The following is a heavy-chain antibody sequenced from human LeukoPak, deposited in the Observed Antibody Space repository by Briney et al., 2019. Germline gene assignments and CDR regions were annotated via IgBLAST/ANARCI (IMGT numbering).Heavy chain of an antibody. J-gene: IGHJ5*02. CDR3: ARATRFANWFDP. V-gene: IGHV4-34*01. CDR2: INHSGST. Sequence: SETLSLTCAVYGGSFSGDYWSWIRQPPGKGLEWIGEINHSGSTNYNPSLRSRVTISVDTSKNQFSLKLSSVTAANTAVYYCARATRFANWFDPWGQGTLVTVSS. D-gene: IGHD3-3*01. CDR1: GGSFSGDY.